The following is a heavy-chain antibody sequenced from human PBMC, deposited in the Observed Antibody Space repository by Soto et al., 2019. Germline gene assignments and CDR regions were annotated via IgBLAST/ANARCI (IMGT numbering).Heavy chain of an antibody. CDR3: AKSPSKARDYEVLAGYSGYFDS. CDR2: TSFDGSHE. J-gene: IGHJ4*02. D-gene: IGHD3-9*01. Sequence: GGSLRLSCAASGFISSDFGMSWVRQAPGKGLEWVAVTSFDGSHEYYAASAKGRFTISRDNSKNMLLLQMDNVRAEDTAVYYCAKSPSKARDYEVLAGYSGYFDSWGLGTLVTVSS. CDR1: GFISSDFG. V-gene: IGHV3-30*18.